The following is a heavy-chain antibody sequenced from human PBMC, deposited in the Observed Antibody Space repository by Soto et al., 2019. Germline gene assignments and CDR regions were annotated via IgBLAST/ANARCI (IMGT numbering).Heavy chain of an antibody. CDR3: ARGYSSGWYYFDY. Sequence: SETLSLTCTVSGGSISSYYWSWIRQPPGKGLEWIGYIYYSGSTNYNPSLKSRVTISVDTSKNQFSMKLSSVTSADTAVYYCARGYSSGWYYFDYWGQGTLVTVSS. CDR2: IYYSGST. V-gene: IGHV4-59*01. D-gene: IGHD6-19*01. J-gene: IGHJ4*02. CDR1: GGSISSYY.